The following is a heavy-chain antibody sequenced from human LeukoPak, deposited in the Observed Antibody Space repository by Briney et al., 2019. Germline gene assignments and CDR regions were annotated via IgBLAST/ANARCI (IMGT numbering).Heavy chain of an antibody. Sequence: GGSLRLSCAASGFTVSSNYMSWVRQAPGKGLEWVSVIYSGGSTYYADSVKGRFTISRDNSKNTLYLQMNSLRAEDTAVYYCARDSGSYYFDYWGQGTLVTVSS. D-gene: IGHD1-26*01. J-gene: IGHJ4*02. V-gene: IGHV3-53*01. CDR3: ARDSGSYYFDY. CDR1: GFTVSSNY. CDR2: IYSGGST.